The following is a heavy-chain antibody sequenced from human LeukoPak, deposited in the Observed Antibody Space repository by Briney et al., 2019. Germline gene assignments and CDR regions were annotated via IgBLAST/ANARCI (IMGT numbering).Heavy chain of an antibody. D-gene: IGHD5-18*01. Sequence: SETLSLTCTVSGCSISSSSYYWGWMRQPPGKGLEWIGSIYYSGSTYYNPSLKSRVTISVDTSKNQFSLKLSSVTAADTAVYYCASSVDTAMATVYWGQGTLVTVSS. CDR3: ASSVDTAMATVY. J-gene: IGHJ4*02. CDR1: GCSISSSSYY. V-gene: IGHV4-39*01. CDR2: IYYSGST.